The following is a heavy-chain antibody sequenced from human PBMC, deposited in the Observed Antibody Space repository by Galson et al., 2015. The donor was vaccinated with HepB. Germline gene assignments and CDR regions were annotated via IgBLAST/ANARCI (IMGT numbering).Heavy chain of an antibody. CDR3: ARVEDFVYYYGMDV. D-gene: IGHD3-3*01. J-gene: IGHJ6*02. V-gene: IGHV3-21*01. CDR2: LSSTNRYI. CDR1: GFPLSRYI. Sequence: SLRLSCAASGFPLSRYIINWVRQAPGKGLEWVASLSSTNRYIYHADSVKGRFTISRDNAKESLYLQMNSLRPDDTAVYYCARVEDFVYYYGMDVWGQGTTVTVSS.